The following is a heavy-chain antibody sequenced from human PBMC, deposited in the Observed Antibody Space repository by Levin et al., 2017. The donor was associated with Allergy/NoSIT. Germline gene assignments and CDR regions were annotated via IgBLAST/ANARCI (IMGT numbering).Heavy chain of an antibody. J-gene: IGHJ6*02. V-gene: IGHV3-53*01. CDR3: ARDRGTTGTTVDYYDYGMDG. Sequence: GESLKISCAASGFTVSSNYMSWVRQAPGKGLEWVSVIYSGGNTYYADSVKGRFTISRDNSKNTLYLQMNSLRAEDTAVYYCARDRGTTGTTVDYYDYGMDGWGQGTTVTVSS. CDR2: IYSGGNT. D-gene: IGHD1-1*01. CDR1: GFTVSSNY.